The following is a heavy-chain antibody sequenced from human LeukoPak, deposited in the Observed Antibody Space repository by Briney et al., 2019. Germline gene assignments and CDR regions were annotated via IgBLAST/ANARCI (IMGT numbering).Heavy chain of an antibody. V-gene: IGHV3-9*01. CDR1: GLTFDDYA. Sequence: GRSLRLSCAASGLTFDDYAMHWVRQAPGKGLEWVSGISWNSGSIGYADSVKGRFTISRDNAKNSLYLQMNSLRAEDTALYYCAKVSPENYYDSSGYYLGAFDIWGQGTMVTVSS. CDR2: ISWNSGSI. J-gene: IGHJ3*02. D-gene: IGHD3-22*01. CDR3: AKVSPENYYDSSGYYLGAFDI.